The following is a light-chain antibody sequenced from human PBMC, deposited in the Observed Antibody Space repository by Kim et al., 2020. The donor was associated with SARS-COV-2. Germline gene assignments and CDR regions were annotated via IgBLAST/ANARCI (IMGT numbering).Light chain of an antibody. V-gene: IGKV3-20*01. J-gene: IGKJ4*01. CDR3: QQYGSSPR. CDR2: GAS. CDR1: HSVTFNS. Sequence: LSPGERATLSCGASHSVTFNSLAWYQQKPAQTPRLLIYGASSRATGIPDRFSGSGSGTDFTLTISRLEPEDFAVYYCQQYGSSPRFGGGTKVDIK.